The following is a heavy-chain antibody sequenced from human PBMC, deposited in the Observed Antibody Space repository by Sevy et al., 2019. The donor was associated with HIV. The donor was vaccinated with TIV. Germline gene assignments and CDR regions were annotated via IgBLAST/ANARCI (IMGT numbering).Heavy chain of an antibody. CDR3: XXHIGPENYYDILTGYXGKGXXXXXH. Sequence: ASVKVSCKASGGTFSXYAISWVRQAPGQGLEWMGGVIPIFGTANYAQKFQGGVTITADESTSTAYLDLSSLRSEDTAVHYWXXHIGPENYYDILTGYXGKGXXXXXHWGQXTLVTVSS. D-gene: IGHD3-9*01. CDR2: VIPIFGTA. CDR1: GGTFSXYA. J-gene: IGHJ1*01. V-gene: IGHV1-69*13.